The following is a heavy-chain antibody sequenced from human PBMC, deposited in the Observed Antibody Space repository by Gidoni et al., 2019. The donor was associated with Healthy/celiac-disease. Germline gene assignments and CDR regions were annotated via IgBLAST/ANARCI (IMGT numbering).Heavy chain of an antibody. Sequence: EVQLVESGGGLVKPGGSLRLSCAASGVTFGSYRMNWVRQAPGKGLEWVSSISSSSSYIYYADSVKGRFTISRDNAKNSLYLQMNSLRAEDTAVYYCARANYDILTGGLNWFDPWGQGTLVTVSS. CDR1: GVTFGSYR. CDR2: ISSSSSYI. V-gene: IGHV3-21*01. CDR3: ARANYDILTGGLNWFDP. J-gene: IGHJ5*02. D-gene: IGHD3-9*01.